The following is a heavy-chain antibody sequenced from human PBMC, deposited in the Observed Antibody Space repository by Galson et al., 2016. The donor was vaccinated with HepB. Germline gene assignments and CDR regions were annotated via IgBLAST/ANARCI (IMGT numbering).Heavy chain of an antibody. CDR3: ARPLLRFSEWFNRPTPYVMDV. J-gene: IGHJ6*02. D-gene: IGHD3-3*01. CDR2: IIPITGTA. CDR1: GGTFSSAYA. Sequence: SVKVSCKASGGTFSSAYAVSWVRQAPGQGLEWMGGIIPITGTANYAQKFQGRVTITADESTSTAYLELRSLRSEDTAVYYCARPLLRFSEWFNRPTPYVMDVWGPGTTVTVSS. V-gene: IGHV1-69*13.